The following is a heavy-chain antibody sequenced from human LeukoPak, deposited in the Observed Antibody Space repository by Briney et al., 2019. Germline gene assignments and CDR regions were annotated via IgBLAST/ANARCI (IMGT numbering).Heavy chain of an antibody. J-gene: IGHJ4*02. Sequence: GGSLRLSCAASGFSFSTYSLHWVRQAPGKGLEWVAVISHDGSTKYYADSVKGRFTISRDNSKNTLYLQMNSLSAEDTAVYYCARTLAGYSYEFDYWGQGTLVTVSS. CDR3: ARTLAGYSYEFDY. CDR1: GFSFSTYS. V-gene: IGHV3-30-3*01. D-gene: IGHD5-18*01. CDR2: ISHDGSTK.